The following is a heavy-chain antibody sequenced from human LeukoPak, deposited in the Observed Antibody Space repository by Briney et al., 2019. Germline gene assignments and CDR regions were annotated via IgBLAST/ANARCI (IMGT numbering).Heavy chain of an antibody. Sequence: GGSLRLSCATSGFTFNYAWMSWVRQAPGEGLEWVGRIKSKTDGGTTDYAAHVKGRMGISRNYSKNTMCLQMNRMKTEDTAVYYGITGIGGGGCAIDYWGQRALVTVAS. V-gene: IGHV3-15*01. CDR1: GFTFNYAW. CDR2: IKSKTDGGTT. D-gene: IGHD2-21*01. CDR3: ITGIGGGGCAIDY. J-gene: IGHJ4*02.